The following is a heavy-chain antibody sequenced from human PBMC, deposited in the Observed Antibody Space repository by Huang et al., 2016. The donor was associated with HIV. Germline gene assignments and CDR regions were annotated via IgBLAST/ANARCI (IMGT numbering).Heavy chain of an antibody. CDR2: ISGGCGST. CDR1: GFTFGSYA. D-gene: IGHD6-13*01. CDR3: AKDPYSSSWFDHFDY. J-gene: IGHJ4*02. Sequence: EVQLLESGGGLVKPGGSLRLSCAASGFTFGSYAMSWVRQAPGKGMEWVSVISGGCGSTYYADSVKGRFTISRDNSKNTLYLQMNSLRAEDAAVYYCAKDPYSSSWFDHFDYWGQGTLVTVSS. V-gene: IGHV3-23*01.